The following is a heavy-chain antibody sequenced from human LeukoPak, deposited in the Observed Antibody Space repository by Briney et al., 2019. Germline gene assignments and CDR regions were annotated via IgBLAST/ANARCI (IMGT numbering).Heavy chain of an antibody. J-gene: IGHJ4*02. CDR3: ARQQNSGYGLPFDY. Sequence: SETLSLTCTVSGGSISSYYGSWIRQPAGKGLEWIGRIYTSGSTNYNPSLKSRVTVSVDTSKNQFSLKLSSVTAADTAVYYCARQQNSGYGLPFDYWGQGTLVTVSS. D-gene: IGHD5-12*01. CDR1: GGSISSYY. CDR2: IYTSGST. V-gene: IGHV4-4*07.